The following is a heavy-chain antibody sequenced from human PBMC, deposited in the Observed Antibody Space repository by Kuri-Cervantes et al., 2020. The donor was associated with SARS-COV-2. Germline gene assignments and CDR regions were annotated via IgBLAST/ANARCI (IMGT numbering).Heavy chain of an antibody. CDR1: GFTFSSYA. CDR3: ARGPVVRDAFDI. J-gene: IGHJ3*02. CDR2: ISSSSSYI. V-gene: IGHV3-21*01. D-gene: IGHD4-23*01. Sequence: LSLTCAASGFTFSSYAMSWVRQAPGKGLEWVSSISSSSSYIYYADSVKGRFTISRDNAENSLYLQINSLRAEDTAVYYCARGPVVRDAFDIWGQGTMVTVSS.